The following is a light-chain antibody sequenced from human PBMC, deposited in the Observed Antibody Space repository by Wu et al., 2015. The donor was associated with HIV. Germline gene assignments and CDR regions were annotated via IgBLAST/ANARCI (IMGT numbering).Light chain of an antibody. J-gene: IGKJ2*03. CDR2: GAS. Sequence: ETVLTQSPGTLSLSPGERATLSCRASQSVSSSYLAWYHHKPGQAPRLLIYGASSRATGIPDRFSGSGSGTDFTLTISRLEPEDFAVYYRQHYTVSPPGYSFGQGTKLEIK. CDR1: QSVSSSY. V-gene: IGKV3-20*01. CDR3: QHYTVSPPGYS.